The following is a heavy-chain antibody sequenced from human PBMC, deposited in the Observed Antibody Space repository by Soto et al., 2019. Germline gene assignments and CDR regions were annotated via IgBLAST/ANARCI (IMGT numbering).Heavy chain of an antibody. CDR2: INHIGST. CDR1: GGSFSGHY. CDR3: ARAIVVVTTTQLYYYGVDL. J-gene: IGHJ6*02. Sequence: SETLSLTCAVYGGSFSGHYWSWIRQSPGKGLEWIGEINHIGSTNQNPSLKSRVTMSVDTSESQFSLKLSSVTAADTAVYYCARAIVVVTTTQLYYYGVDLWGQGTTVTVSS. V-gene: IGHV4-34*01. D-gene: IGHD2-21*02.